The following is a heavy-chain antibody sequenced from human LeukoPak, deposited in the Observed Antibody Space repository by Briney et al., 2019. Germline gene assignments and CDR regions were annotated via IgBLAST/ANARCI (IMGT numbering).Heavy chain of an antibody. D-gene: IGHD5-24*01. CDR3: ARARETPTNHNADT. J-gene: IGHJ5*02. CDR1: GFTFSSYS. V-gene: IGHV3-48*01. Sequence: GGSLRLSCAASGFTFSSYSMNWVRQAPAKGLEWVSYISSSSSTIYYADSVKGRFTISRDNAKNSLYLQMNSLRAEGTAVDYCARARETPTNHNADTWCQRTPIPVSS. CDR2: ISSSSSTI.